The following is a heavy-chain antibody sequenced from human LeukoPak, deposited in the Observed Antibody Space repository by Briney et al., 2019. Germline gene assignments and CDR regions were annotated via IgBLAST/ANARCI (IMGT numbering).Heavy chain of an antibody. CDR2: IYYSGST. CDR3: ARLSPPIPGYDFWSGYYNDYYYGMDV. V-gene: IGHV4-39*01. Sequence: SETLFLTCTVSGGSISSSSYYWGWIRQPPGKGLEWIGSIYYSGSTYYNPSLKSRVTISVDTSKNQFSLKLSSVTAADTAVYYCARLSPPIPGYDFWSGYYNDYYYGMDVWGQGTTVTVSS. CDR1: GGSISSSSYY. D-gene: IGHD3-3*01. J-gene: IGHJ6*02.